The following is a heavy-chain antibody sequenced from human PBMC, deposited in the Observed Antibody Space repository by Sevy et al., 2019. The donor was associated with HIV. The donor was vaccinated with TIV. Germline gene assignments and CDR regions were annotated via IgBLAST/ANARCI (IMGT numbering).Heavy chain of an antibody. J-gene: IGHJ4*02. CDR2: ISYDGSNK. V-gene: IGHV3-30-3*01. D-gene: IGHD4-4*01. CDR3: ARERGYSRLPYYFDY. Sequence: GGSLRLSCAASGFTFSSYAMHWVRQAPGKGLEWVAVISYDGSNKYYADSVKGRFTISRDNSKNTLYLQMNSLRAEDTAVYYCARERGYSRLPYYFDYWGQGTLVTVSS. CDR1: GFTFSSYA.